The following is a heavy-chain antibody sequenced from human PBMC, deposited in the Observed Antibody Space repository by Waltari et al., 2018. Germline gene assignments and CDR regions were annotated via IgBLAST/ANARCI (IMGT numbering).Heavy chain of an antibody. CDR1: GGTFSSYA. J-gene: IGHJ4*02. CDR3: ARAVSVLDAFDI. Sequence: QVQLVQSGAEVKKPGSSVKVSCKASGGTFSSYAISWVRQAPGQGLEWMGGIIPILGIANYAQKFQGRGTITADESTSTAYMELSSLRSEDTAVYYCARAVSVLDAFDIWGQGTLVTVSS. CDR2: IIPILGIA. D-gene: IGHD3-16*01. V-gene: IGHV1-69*04.